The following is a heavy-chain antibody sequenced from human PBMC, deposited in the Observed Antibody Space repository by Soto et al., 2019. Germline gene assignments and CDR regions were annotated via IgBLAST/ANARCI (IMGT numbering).Heavy chain of an antibody. J-gene: IGHJ6*02. CDR2: IIPIFGTA. CDR3: AREPRRRGSSWYGIYYYGMDV. Sequence: QVQLVQSGAEVKKPGSSVKVSCKASGGTFSSYAISWVRQAPGQGLEWMGGIIPIFGTANYAQKFQGRVTINADESTSTAYMELSSLRSEDTAVYYCAREPRRRGSSWYGIYYYGMDVWGQGTTVTVSS. V-gene: IGHV1-69*01. D-gene: IGHD6-13*01. CDR1: GGTFSSYA.